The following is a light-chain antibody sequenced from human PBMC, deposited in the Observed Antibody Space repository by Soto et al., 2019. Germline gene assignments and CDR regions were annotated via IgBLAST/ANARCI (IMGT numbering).Light chain of an antibody. Sequence: IPLTQSPSSLSASVGDRVSITCRASQGISTYLAWYQQRPGKAPKLLISGSFTLQSGVPSRFSGSGSGTDFTLTISSLQPEDFATYYCQQLKSYPLTFGGGTKVEIK. V-gene: IGKV1-9*01. CDR3: QQLKSYPLT. CDR1: QGISTY. J-gene: IGKJ4*01. CDR2: GSF.